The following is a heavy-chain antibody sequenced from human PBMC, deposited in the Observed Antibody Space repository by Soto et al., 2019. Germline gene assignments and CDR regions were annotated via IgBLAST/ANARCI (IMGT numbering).Heavy chain of an antibody. Sequence: ASVKVSCKASGYTFTSYYMHWVRQAPGXGLEWMGIINPSGGSTSYAQKFQGRVTMTRDTSTSTVYMELSSLRSEDTAVYYCARDHRCNFLYYYYDMDVWGQGTTVTVSS. J-gene: IGHJ6*02. D-gene: IGHD3-16*02. CDR2: INPSGGST. V-gene: IGHV1-46*01. CDR3: ARDHRCNFLYYYYDMDV. CDR1: GYTFTSYY.